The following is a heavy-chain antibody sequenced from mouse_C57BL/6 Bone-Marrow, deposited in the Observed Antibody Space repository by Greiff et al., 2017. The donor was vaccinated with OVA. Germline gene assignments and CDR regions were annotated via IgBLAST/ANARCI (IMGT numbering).Heavy chain of an antibody. V-gene: IGHV1-69*01. CDR2: IDPSDSYT. Sequence: QVQLQQPGAELVMPGASVKLSCKASGYTFTSYWMHWVKQRPGQGLEWIGEIDPSDSYTNYNQKFKGKSTLTVDKSSSTAYMQLSSLTSEDSAVYYCARAILRGKSYVFDYWGQGTTLTVSS. CDR1: GYTFTSYW. CDR3: ARAILRGKSYVFDY. D-gene: IGHD1-1*01. J-gene: IGHJ2*01.